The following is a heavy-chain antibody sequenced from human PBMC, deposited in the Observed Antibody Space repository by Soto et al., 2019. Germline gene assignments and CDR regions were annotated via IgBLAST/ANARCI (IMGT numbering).Heavy chain of an antibody. J-gene: IGHJ4*02. D-gene: IGHD3-22*01. V-gene: IGHV4-39*01. Sequence: QLQLQESGPGLVNPSETLSLTCTVSGDSVTISDYYWGWIRQPPGKGLVWIGSIHYSGSTYYNPSLKSRVTISGDTAKEQFSLNLTSVTAADAAVYYCAAHDSGGYYAEYWCQGTLVTVSA. CDR3: AAHDSGGYYAEY. CDR2: IHYSGST. CDR1: GDSVTISDYY.